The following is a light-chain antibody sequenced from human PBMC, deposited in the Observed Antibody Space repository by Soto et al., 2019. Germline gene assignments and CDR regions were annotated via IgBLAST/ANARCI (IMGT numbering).Light chain of an antibody. J-gene: IGKJ1*01. V-gene: IGKV1-5*03. CDR2: KAS. CDR1: QSISSW. Sequence: DIQMTQSPSTLSASVGDRVTITCRASQSISSWLAWYQQKPGKAPKLLIYKASSLESGVPSRFSGSGSGTEFTLPITSLQPDDFATYYCQQYNSYSRTFGQGTKVDLK. CDR3: QQYNSYSRT.